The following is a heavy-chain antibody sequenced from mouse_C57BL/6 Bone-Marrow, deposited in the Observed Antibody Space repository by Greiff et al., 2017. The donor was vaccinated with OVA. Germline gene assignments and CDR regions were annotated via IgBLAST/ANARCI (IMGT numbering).Heavy chain of an antibody. Sequence: EVQLVESGGGLVKPGGSLKLSCAASGFTFSSYAMSWVRQTPEKGLEWVATISDGGSYTYYTDNVKGRFTISRDNAKNNLYLQMSHLKSEKTAIYYCARDWCVAMDYWGQGTSVTVSS. D-gene: IGHD1-1*02. CDR3: ARDWCVAMDY. V-gene: IGHV5-4*01. CDR2: ISDGGSYT. CDR1: GFTFSSYA. J-gene: IGHJ4*01.